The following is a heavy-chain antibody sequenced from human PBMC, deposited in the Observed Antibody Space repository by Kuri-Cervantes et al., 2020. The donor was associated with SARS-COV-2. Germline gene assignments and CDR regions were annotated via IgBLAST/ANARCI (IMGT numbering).Heavy chain of an antibody. Sequence: LSLTCAASGFTFSSFAMGWVRQAPGKGLEWVSAISGSGGSTYYADSVKGRFTISRDNSKNTLYLQMNSLRAEDTAVYYCAKGVAAADSYYFDYWGQGTLVTVSS. CDR1: GFTFSSFA. D-gene: IGHD6-13*01. J-gene: IGHJ4*02. CDR3: AKGVAAADSYYFDY. CDR2: ISGSGGST. V-gene: IGHV3-23*01.